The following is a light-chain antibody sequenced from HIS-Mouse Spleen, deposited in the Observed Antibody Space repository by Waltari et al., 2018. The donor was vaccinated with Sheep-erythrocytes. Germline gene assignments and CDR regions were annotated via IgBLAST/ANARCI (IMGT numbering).Light chain of an antibody. V-gene: IGLV2-23*01. J-gene: IGLJ2*01. CDR1: TRDVGSYNL. CDR3: CSYAGSSTLV. Sequence: QSALTQPASVSGSPGQSITSSCTGTTRDVGSYNLAPGYQQHPGKAPKPMIYEGSKRPSGVSNRFSGSKSGNTASLTISGLQAEDEADYYCCSYAGSSTLVFGGGTKLTVL. CDR2: EGS.